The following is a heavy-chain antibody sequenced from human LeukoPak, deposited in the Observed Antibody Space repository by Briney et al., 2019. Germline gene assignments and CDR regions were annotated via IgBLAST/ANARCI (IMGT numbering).Heavy chain of an antibody. J-gene: IGHJ4*02. CDR3: ARGLLQYGSGFYYFDY. CDR2: ISSSSSYI. CDR1: GFTFSSYS. V-gene: IGHV3-21*01. D-gene: IGHD3-10*01. Sequence: NPGGSLRLSCAASGFTFSSYSMNWVRQAPGKGLEWVSSISSSSSYIYYADSVKGRFTISRDNAKNSLYLQMNSLRAEDTAVYYCARGLLQYGSGFYYFDYWGQGTLVTVSS.